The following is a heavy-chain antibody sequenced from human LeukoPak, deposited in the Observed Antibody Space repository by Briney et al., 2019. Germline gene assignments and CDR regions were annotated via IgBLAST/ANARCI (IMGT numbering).Heavy chain of an antibody. CDR1: GGSISSSNW. Sequence: PSGTLSLTCAVSGGSISSSNWWSWVRQPPGKGLEWIGEIYHSGSTNYNPSLKSRVTISVDKSKNQFSLKLSSVTAADTAVYYCAREGYCSGGSCSFDYWGQGTLVTVSS. V-gene: IGHV4-4*02. CDR3: AREGYCSGGSCSFDY. J-gene: IGHJ4*02. D-gene: IGHD2-15*01. CDR2: IYHSGST.